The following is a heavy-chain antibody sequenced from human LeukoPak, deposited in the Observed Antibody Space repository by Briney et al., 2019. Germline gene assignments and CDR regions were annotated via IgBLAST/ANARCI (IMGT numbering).Heavy chain of an antibody. Sequence: PGGSLRLSCVASGFTFSRYWMHWVRQAPGKGLVWVARMNSDGSNTNYADSVKGRFTISRDNAKNTLYLQMNTLRAEDTAVYYCARLAATGANNWIDPWGRGTLVTVSS. CDR1: GFTFSRYW. CDR3: ARLAATGANNWIDP. V-gene: IGHV3-74*01. J-gene: IGHJ5*02. D-gene: IGHD6-13*01. CDR2: MNSDGSNT.